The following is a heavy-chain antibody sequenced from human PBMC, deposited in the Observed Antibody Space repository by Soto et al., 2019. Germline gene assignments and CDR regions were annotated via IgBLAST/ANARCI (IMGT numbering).Heavy chain of an antibody. J-gene: IGHJ6*02. CDR3: ARPVDTAMCLDDYYGMDV. CDR2: INTGNGNT. V-gene: IGHV1-3*04. D-gene: IGHD5-18*01. Sequence: ASVTVSCKASGYTFTSYAMHWVRQAPGQRLEWMGWINTGNGNTKYSQKFQGRVTITRDTAASTAYMELSSLRSEDTAVYYCARPVDTAMCLDDYYGMDVWGQGTTGIVSS. CDR1: GYTFTSYA.